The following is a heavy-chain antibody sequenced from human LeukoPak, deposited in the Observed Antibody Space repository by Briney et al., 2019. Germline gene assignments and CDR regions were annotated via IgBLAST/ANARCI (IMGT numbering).Heavy chain of an antibody. Sequence: GGSLRLSCAASGFTFSKAWMNWVRQAPGKGLEWVGRIKSKSDGGTTDNVAPVKGRFTISRDDSKNTVYLQMKSLKTEDTAVYYCTTVSVVVLSTTGGPFWGQGTLVTVSS. CDR3: TTVSVVVLSTTGGPF. V-gene: IGHV3-15*01. J-gene: IGHJ4*02. CDR2: IKSKSDGGTT. CDR1: GFTFSKAW. D-gene: IGHD2-15*01.